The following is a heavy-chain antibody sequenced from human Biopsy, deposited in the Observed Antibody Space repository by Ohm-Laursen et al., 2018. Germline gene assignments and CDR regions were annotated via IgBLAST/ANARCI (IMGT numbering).Heavy chain of an antibody. V-gene: IGHV3-30*03. CDR1: GFSFSNYG. J-gene: IGHJ4*02. Sequence: SLRLSCSASGFSFSNYGMHWVRQAPGKGLEWVALISHGGNDEYYADSVEGRFTISRDNAQNSLYLQMNNLRVEDTAVYYCARERGRKSIAATDYWGQGTLITVSS. D-gene: IGHD6-6*01. CDR3: ARERGRKSIAATDY. CDR2: ISHGGNDE.